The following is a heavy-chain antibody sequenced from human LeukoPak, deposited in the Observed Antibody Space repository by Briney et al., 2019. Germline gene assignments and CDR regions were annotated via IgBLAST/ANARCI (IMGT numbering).Heavy chain of an antibody. V-gene: IGHV1-69*04. CDR2: IIPILGIA. J-gene: IGHJ3*02. CDR3: ASFKSDDSSGYYHDAFDI. Sequence: SVKVSCKASGGTFSSYAISWVRQAPGQGLEWMGRIIPILGIANYAQKFQGRVTITADKSTSTAYMELSSLRSEDTAVYYCASFKSDDSSGYYHDAFDIWGQGTMVTVSS. D-gene: IGHD3-22*01. CDR1: GGTFSSYA.